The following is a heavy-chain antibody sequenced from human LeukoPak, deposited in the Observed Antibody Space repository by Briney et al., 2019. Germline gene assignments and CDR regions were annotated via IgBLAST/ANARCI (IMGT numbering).Heavy chain of an antibody. CDR3: ARVWIPYYYYGMDV. Sequence: SETLSLTCTVSGGSISSYYWSCIRQPPGKGLEWIGYIYYSGSTNYNPSLKSRVTISVDTSKNQFSLRLSSVTAADTAVYYCARVWIPYYYYGMDVWGQGTTVTVSS. CDR2: IYYSGST. CDR1: GGSISSYY. J-gene: IGHJ6*02. D-gene: IGHD1-1*01. V-gene: IGHV4-59*01.